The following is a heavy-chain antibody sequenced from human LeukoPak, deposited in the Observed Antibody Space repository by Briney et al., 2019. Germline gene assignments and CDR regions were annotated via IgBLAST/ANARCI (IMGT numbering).Heavy chain of an antibody. CDR2: IYYSGST. CDR1: GGSISTYY. CDR3: ARQLYSNFNYYEY. Sequence: SVTLSLTCTVSGGSISTYYWSWIRQPPGKGLEWIGDIYYSGSTNYNPSLKSRVTISVDSSKNQFSLKLSSVTAADTAVYYCARQLYSNFNYYEYWGQGALVTVSS. J-gene: IGHJ4*02. V-gene: IGHV4-59*08. D-gene: IGHD4-11*01.